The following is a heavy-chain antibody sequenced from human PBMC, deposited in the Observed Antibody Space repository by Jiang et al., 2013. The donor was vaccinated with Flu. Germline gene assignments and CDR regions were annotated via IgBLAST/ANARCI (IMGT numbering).Heavy chain of an antibody. Sequence: FSSYAISWVRQAPGQGLEWMEGSSLSLVQQTNAQKFQGRVTITADESTSTAYMELSSLRSEDTAVYYCARVSGSSWFRTVDYWGQGTLVTVSS. J-gene: IGHJ4*02. V-gene: IGHV1-69*01. D-gene: IGHD6-13*01. CDR2: SSLSLVQ. CDR1: FSSYA. CDR3: ARVSGSSWFRTVDY.